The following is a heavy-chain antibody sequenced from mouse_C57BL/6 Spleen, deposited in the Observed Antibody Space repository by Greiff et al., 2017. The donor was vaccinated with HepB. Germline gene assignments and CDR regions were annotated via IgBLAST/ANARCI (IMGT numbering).Heavy chain of an antibody. Sequence: QVQLQQPGAELVKPGASVKLSCKASGYTFTSYWMHWVKQRPGRGLEWIGRIDPNSGGTKYNEKFKSKATLTVDKPSSTAYMQLSSLTSEDSAVYDCARSHYGSSYYWYFDVWGTGTTVTVSS. D-gene: IGHD1-1*01. J-gene: IGHJ1*03. CDR3: ARSHYGSSYYWYFDV. V-gene: IGHV1-72*01. CDR1: GYTFTSYW. CDR2: IDPNSGGT.